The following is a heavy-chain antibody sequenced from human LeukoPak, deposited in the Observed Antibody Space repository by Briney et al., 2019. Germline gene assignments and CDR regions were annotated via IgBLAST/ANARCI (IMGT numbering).Heavy chain of an antibody. V-gene: IGHV3-23*01. CDR1: GFTFSSYP. J-gene: IGHJ3*02. D-gene: IGHD3-22*01. CDR3: ATCYDSSGLDAFDI. Sequence: GGSLSLSCAASGFTFSSYPMSGVRQAQGKGREGVSAISGSGGSTYYADSVKGRFTISRDNSKNTLYLQMNSLRAEDTAVYYCATCYDSSGLDAFDIWGQGTMVIVSS. CDR2: ISGSGGST.